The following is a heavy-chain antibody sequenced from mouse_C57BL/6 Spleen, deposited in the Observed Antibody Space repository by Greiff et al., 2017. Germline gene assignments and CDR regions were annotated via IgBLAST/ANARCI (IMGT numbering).Heavy chain of an antibody. CDR3: ARDGYDGYYAMDY. J-gene: IGHJ4*01. D-gene: IGHD2-2*01. CDR1: GYTFTSYW. Sequence: QVQLQQPGAELVRPGSSVKLSCKASGYTFTSYWMDWVKQRPGQGLEWIGNIYPSDSETHYNQKFKDKATLTVDKSSSTAYMQLSSLASEDSAVYYCARDGYDGYYAMDYWGQGTSVTVSS. CDR2: IYPSDSET. V-gene: IGHV1-61*01.